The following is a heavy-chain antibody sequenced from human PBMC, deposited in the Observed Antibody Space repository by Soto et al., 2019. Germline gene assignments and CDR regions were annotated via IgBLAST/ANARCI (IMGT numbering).Heavy chain of an antibody. J-gene: IGHJ5*02. CDR3: ARDKSLGQWLVHGWFDP. D-gene: IGHD6-19*01. V-gene: IGHV4-30-2*01. Sequence: SETLSLTCAVSGGSISSGGYSWSWIRQPPGKGLEWIGYIYHSGSTYYNPSLKSRVTISVDRSKNQFSLKLSSVTAADTAVYYCARDKSLGQWLVHGWFDPWGQGTLVTVSS. CDR1: GGSISSGGYS. CDR2: IYHSGST.